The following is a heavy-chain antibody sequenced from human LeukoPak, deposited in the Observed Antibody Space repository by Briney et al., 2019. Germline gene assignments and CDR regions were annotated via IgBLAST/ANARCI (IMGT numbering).Heavy chain of an antibody. V-gene: IGHV5-10-1*01. Sequence: GESLKISCKGSGYTFTSYWIIWVRQMPRKGLEWMGRIDPSDSYTNYSPSFEGHVTISADKSISTAYLQWSSLEASDTAMYYCARIGYGWDSVALYYYDMDVWGKGTTVTVSS. J-gene: IGHJ6*04. CDR3: ARIGYGWDSVALYYYDMDV. CDR1: GYTFTSYW. D-gene: IGHD3-22*01. CDR2: IDPSDSYT.